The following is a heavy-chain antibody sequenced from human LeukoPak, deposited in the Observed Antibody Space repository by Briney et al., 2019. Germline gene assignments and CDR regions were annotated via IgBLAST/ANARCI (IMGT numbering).Heavy chain of an antibody. D-gene: IGHD3-10*01. V-gene: IGHV4-39*01. CDR1: GGSISSSSYY. CDR2: IYYSGST. CDR3: ARQGRLRGERTYYYGSGSYYNRNYYYYYMDV. Sequence: PSETLSLTCTVSGGSISSSSYYWGWIRQPPGKGLEWIGSIYYSGSTYYNPSLKSRVTISVDTSKNQFSLKLSSVTAADTAVYYCARQGRLRGERTYYYGSGSYYNRNYYYYYMDVWGKGTTVTISS. J-gene: IGHJ6*03.